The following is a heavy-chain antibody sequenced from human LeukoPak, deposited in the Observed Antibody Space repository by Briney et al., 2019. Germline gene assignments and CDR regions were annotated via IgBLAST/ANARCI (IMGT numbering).Heavy chain of an antibody. Sequence: GGSLRLSCAASGFTFISYAMSWVRQAPGKGLEWVSAISGSGGSTYYADSVKGRFTISRDNSKNTLYLQMNSLRAEDTAVYYCAKAHSSGWYDEDGFDYWGQGTLVTVSS. CDR2: ISGSGGST. V-gene: IGHV3-23*01. CDR1: GFTFISYA. D-gene: IGHD6-19*01. J-gene: IGHJ4*02. CDR3: AKAHSSGWYDEDGFDY.